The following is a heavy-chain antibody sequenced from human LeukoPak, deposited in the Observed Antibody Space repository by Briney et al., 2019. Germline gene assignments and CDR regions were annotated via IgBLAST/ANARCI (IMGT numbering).Heavy chain of an antibody. V-gene: IGHV4-61*02. CDR3: AREGSYDSSGYYYVHY. D-gene: IGHD3-22*01. CDR2: IYTSGST. Sequence: SETLSLTCTVSGGSISSGSYYWSWIRPPAGKGLEWIGRIYTSGSTNYNPSLKSRVTISVDTSKNQFSLKLSSVTAADTAVYYCAREGSYDSSGYYYVHYWGQGTLVTVSS. CDR1: GGSISSGSYY. J-gene: IGHJ4*02.